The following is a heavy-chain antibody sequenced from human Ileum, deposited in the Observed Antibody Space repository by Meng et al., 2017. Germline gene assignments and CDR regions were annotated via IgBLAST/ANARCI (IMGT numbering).Heavy chain of an antibody. V-gene: IGHV1-69*02. CDR2: IIPILGIA. CDR3: ARSSLGWPFLPFDY. Sequence: QVQLGQSGAEVKKPGSSVKVSCKASGGTFSSYTISWVRQAPGQGLEWMGRIIPILGIANYAQKFQGRVTITADKSTSTAYMELSSLRSEDTAVYYCARSSLGWPFLPFDYWGQGTLVTVSS. J-gene: IGHJ4*02. D-gene: IGHD3-3*01. CDR1: GGTFSSYT.